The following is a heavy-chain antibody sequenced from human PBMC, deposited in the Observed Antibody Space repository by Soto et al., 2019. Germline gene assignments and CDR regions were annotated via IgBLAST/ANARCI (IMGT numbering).Heavy chain of an antibody. CDR1: GFTFSSYS. D-gene: IGHD2-2*02. V-gene: IGHV3-21*06. CDR2: ISSRSTVI. Sequence: LGGSLRLSCVDSGFTFSSYSMNWVRQAPGKGLEWVSSISSRSTVIFYADTLKGRFTIFRDNSKNSLYLEMNSLRAEDTAIYYCMRGGRGYTRDDVLDAWGRGTMVTVSS. J-gene: IGHJ3*01. CDR3: MRGGRGYTRDDVLDA.